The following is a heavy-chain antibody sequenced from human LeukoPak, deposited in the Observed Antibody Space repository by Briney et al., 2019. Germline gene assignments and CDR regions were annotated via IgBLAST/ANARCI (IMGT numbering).Heavy chain of an antibody. CDR1: GYTFTGYY. CDR2: INPNSGGT. V-gene: IGHV1-2*02. D-gene: IGHD3-22*01. J-gene: IGHJ4*02. CDR3: AREGSYYDSPPTDY. Sequence: ASVKVSCKASGYTFTGYYMHWVRQAPGQGLEWMGWINPNSGGTNYAQKFQGRVTMTRDTSISTAYMELSRLRSDDTAVYYCAREGSYYDSPPTDYWGQGTLVTVSS.